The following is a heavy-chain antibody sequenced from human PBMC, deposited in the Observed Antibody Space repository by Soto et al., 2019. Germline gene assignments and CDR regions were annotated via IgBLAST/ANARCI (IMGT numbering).Heavy chain of an antibody. J-gene: IGHJ4*02. CDR3: APVRDYDFWSGYYY. D-gene: IGHD3-3*01. CDR2: ISGSGGST. V-gene: IGHV3-23*01. Sequence: GGSLRLSCAASGFTFSSYAMSWVRQAPGKGLEWVSAISGSGGSTYYADSVKGRFTISRDNSKNTLYLQMNSLRAEDTAVYYCAPVRDYDFWSGYYYWGQGTLVTVSS. CDR1: GFTFSSYA.